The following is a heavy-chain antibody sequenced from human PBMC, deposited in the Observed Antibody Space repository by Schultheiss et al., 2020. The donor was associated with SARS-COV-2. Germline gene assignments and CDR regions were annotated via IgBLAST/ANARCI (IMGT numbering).Heavy chain of an antibody. Sequence: GGSLRLSCAASGFTFDDYAMHWVRQAPGKGLVWVSAISGSGGSTYYADSVKGRFTISRDNAKNSLYLQMNSLRAEDTAVYYCARDRAYYYDSSGTPRVAREGYYGMDVWGQETTVTVSS. J-gene: IGHJ6*02. D-gene: IGHD3-22*01. CDR1: GFTFDDYA. CDR3: ARDRAYYYDSSGTPRVAREGYYGMDV. V-gene: IGHV3-23*01. CDR2: ISGSGGST.